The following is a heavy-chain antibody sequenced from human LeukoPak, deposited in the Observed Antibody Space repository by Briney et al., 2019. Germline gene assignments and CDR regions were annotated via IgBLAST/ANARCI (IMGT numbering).Heavy chain of an antibody. Sequence: GGSLRLSCAASGFTFSSYGMHWVRQAPGKGLEWVAVISYDGSNKYYADSVKGRFTISRDNSKNTLYLQMNSLRAEDTAVYYCAKDSCSSTRCYSRGWGQGTLVSVS. CDR1: GFTFSSYG. V-gene: IGHV3-30*18. J-gene: IGHJ4*02. CDR2: ISYDGSNK. D-gene: IGHD2-2*02. CDR3: AKDSCSSTRCYSRG.